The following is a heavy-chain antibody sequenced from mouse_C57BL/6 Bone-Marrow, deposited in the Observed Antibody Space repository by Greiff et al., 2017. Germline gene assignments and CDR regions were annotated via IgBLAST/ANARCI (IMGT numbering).Heavy chain of an antibody. Sequence: VQLQQSGAELVRPGASVKLSCTASGFNIKDDYMHWVKQRPEQGLEWIGWIDPENGDTEYASKFQGKATITADTSSNTAYLQLSSLTSEDTAVYYCTTGCITTEAMDYWGQGTSVTVSS. CDR1: GFNIKDDY. CDR3: TTGCITTEAMDY. V-gene: IGHV14-4*01. D-gene: IGHD1-1*01. J-gene: IGHJ4*01. CDR2: IDPENGDT.